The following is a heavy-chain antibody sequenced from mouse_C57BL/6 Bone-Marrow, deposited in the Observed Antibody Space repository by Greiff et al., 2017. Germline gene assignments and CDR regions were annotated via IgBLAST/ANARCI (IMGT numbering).Heavy chain of an antibody. CDR3: TEGDWFAY. D-gene: IGHD2-13*01. CDR2: IRLKSDNYAT. J-gene: IGHJ3*01. Sequence: EVQRVESGGGLVQPGGSMKLSCVASGFTFSNYWMNWVRQSPEKGLEWVAQIRLKSDNYATHYAESGKGRFTITRDDSKSSVYLQMNNLRSEDTGIYYCTEGDWFAYWGQGTLVTVSA. V-gene: IGHV6-3*01. CDR1: GFTFSNYW.